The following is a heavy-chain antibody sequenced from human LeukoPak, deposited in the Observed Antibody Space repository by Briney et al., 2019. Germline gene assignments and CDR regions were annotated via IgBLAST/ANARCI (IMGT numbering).Heavy chain of an antibody. J-gene: IGHJ6*02. CDR1: GYTFTSYA. D-gene: IGHD6-19*01. CDR2: INAGNGNT. Sequence: GASVKVSCKASGYTFTSYAMHWVRQAPGQRLEWMGWINAGNGNTKYSQKFQGRVTITRDTSASTAYMELSSLRSEDTAVYYCARGSGWSEYYTMDVWGQGTTVIVSS. CDR3: ARGSGWSEYYTMDV. V-gene: IGHV1-3*01.